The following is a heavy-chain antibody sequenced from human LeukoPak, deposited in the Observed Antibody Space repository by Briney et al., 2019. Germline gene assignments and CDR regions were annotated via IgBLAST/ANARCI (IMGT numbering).Heavy chain of an antibody. J-gene: IGHJ5*02. D-gene: IGHD2-8*01. V-gene: IGHV1-69*01. Sequence: SVKVSCKASGGTFSSYAISWVRQAPGQGLEWMGGIIPIFGTANYAQMFQGRVTITADESTSTAYMELSSLRSEDTAVYYCAGYCTNGVCYTWFDPWGQGTLVTVSS. CDR1: GGTFSSYA. CDR2: IIPIFGTA. CDR3: AGYCTNGVCYTWFDP.